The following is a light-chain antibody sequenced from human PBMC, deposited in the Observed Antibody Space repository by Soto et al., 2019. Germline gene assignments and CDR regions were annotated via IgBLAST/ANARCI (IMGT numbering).Light chain of an antibody. CDR3: AAWDDSLNGYV. V-gene: IGLV1-44*01. CDR2: SNN. CDR1: SSNIGSNT. J-gene: IGLJ1*01. Sequence: QSVLTQPLSASGTPGQRVTIACSGSSSNIGSNTVIWYQQLPGTAPKLLIYSNNQRPSGVPDRFSGSKSGTSASLAISGLQSEDEADYYCAAWDDSLNGYVFGTGTKSPS.